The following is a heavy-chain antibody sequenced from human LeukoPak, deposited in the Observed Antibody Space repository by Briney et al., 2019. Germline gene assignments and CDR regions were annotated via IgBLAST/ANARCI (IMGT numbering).Heavy chain of an antibody. CDR3: ARDGSSGPDY. Sequence: GGSLRLSCAASGFTFSNYAMSWVRQAPGKGLEWVSTINDRGIATYYADSVKGRFTISRDNAKNSLYLQMNSLRAEDTAVYYCARDGSSGPDYWGQGTLVTVSS. CDR2: INDRGIAT. D-gene: IGHD6-19*01. J-gene: IGHJ4*02. CDR1: GFTFSNYA. V-gene: IGHV3-21*01.